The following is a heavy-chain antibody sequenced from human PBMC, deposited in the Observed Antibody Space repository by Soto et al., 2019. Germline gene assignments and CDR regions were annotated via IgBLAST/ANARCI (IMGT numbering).Heavy chain of an antibody. CDR1: GFTFSSYS. D-gene: IGHD2-21*02. CDR2: ISSSSSYI. V-gene: IGHV3-21*01. J-gene: IGHJ4*02. CDR3: ARAPEHIVVVTGFDY. Sequence: EVQLVESGGGLVKPGGSLRLSCAASGFTFSSYSMNWVRQAPGKGLEWVSSISSSSSYIYYADSVKGRFTISRDNAKNSLYLQMNSLRAEDTAVYYCARAPEHIVVVTGFDYWGQGTLVTVSS.